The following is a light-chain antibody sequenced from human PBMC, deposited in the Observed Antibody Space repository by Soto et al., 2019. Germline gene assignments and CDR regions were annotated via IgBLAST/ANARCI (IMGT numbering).Light chain of an antibody. CDR2: GNS. CDR1: SSNIGAGYD. V-gene: IGLV1-40*01. Sequence: QSVLTQPPSVSGAPGQRVTISCTGSSSNIGAGYDVHWYQQLPGTAPKLLIYGNSNRPSGVPDRFSGSKSGTSASLAITGLQAEDDADDYGQSYDSSLSCPYVVFGGGTKVTVL. CDR3: QSYDSSLSCPYVV. J-gene: IGLJ2*01.